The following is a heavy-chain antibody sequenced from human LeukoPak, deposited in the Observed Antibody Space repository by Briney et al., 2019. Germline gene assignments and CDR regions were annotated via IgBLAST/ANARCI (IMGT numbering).Heavy chain of an antibody. CDR3: TTCGGDCYFNY. Sequence: GGSLRLSCAASGFTFSSYGMHWVRQAPGKGLEWVGRIKSKPDGETTTYAAPVKGRFTISRDDSRNTLYLQMNSLKTEDTAVYYCTTCGGDCYFNYWGQGTLVTVSS. V-gene: IGHV3-15*01. J-gene: IGHJ4*02. D-gene: IGHD2-21*02. CDR2: IKSKPDGETT. CDR1: GFTFSSYG.